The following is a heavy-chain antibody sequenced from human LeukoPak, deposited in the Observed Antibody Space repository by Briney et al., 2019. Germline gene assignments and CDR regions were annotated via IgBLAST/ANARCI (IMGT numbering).Heavy chain of an antibody. D-gene: IGHD3-22*01. CDR3: ARYYYDSSGYLPLLFDY. CDR1: SGSFSGYY. V-gene: IGHV4-34*01. Sequence: SETLSLTCAVYSGSFSGYYWSWMRQPPGKGLEWIGEINHSGSNNYNPSLKSRVTISVDTSKNQFSLKLSSVTAADTAVYYCARYYYDSSGYLPLLFDYWGQGTLVTVSS. CDR2: INHSGSN. J-gene: IGHJ4*02.